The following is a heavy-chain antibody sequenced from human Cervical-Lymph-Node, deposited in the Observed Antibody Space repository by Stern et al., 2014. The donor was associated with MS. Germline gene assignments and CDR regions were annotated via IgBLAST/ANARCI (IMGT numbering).Heavy chain of an antibody. CDR1: GGSMKSRSYY. J-gene: IGHJ6*02. CDR2: VYYDGST. CDR3: ARSQDIVVVSAATVEGYYYFGMDV. D-gene: IGHD2-2*01. Sequence: QVQLQESGPGLVKPSGTLSLTCTISGGSMKSRSYYWVWIRQPPGKGLEWIGSVYYDGSTYYNPSLKSRVTISEDTSTNQVSLQLSSATAADTAVYYCARSQDIVVVSAATVEGYYYFGMDVWGQGTTVTVSS. V-gene: IGHV4-39*01.